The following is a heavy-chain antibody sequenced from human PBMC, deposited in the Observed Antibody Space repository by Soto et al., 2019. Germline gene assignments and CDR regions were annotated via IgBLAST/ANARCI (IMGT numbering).Heavy chain of an antibody. V-gene: IGHV1-69*01. Sequence: QVQLEQSGGEVKKPGSSVKVSCKASGVTFSKFIMTWVRQAPGLGLEWVGGIIPIFGTANYAQKFQGRVTXTADESTSTSYLEVSNLRSEDTAVYYCAKVRYSSPMGYYYGMDVWGQGTAVTVSS. D-gene: IGHD6-19*01. J-gene: IGHJ6*02. CDR1: GVTFSKFI. CDR2: IIPIFGTA. CDR3: AKVRYSSPMGYYYGMDV.